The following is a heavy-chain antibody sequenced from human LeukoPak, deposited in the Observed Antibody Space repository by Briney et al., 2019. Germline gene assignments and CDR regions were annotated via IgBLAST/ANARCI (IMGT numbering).Heavy chain of an antibody. D-gene: IGHD3-22*01. CDR3: AKESFARYYYDSSGYSDYFDY. V-gene: IGHV3-23*01. Sequence: GGSLRLSCAASGFTFSSYAMSWVRQAPGKGLEWVSAISGSGGSTYYADSVKGRFTISRDNSKNTLYLQMNSLRAEDTAVYYCAKESFARYYYDSSGYSDYFDYWGQGTLVTVSS. CDR1: GFTFSSYA. CDR2: ISGSGGST. J-gene: IGHJ4*02.